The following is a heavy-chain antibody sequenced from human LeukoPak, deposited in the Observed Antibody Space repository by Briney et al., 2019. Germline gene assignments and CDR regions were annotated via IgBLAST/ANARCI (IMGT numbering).Heavy chain of an antibody. D-gene: IGHD3-10*01. CDR3: ASSMVRGVITPLFDY. V-gene: IGHV1-2*02. Sequence: ASVKVSCKASGYTFTCYYMHWVRQAPGQGLEWMGWINPNSGGRNYAQKFQGRVTMTRDTSISTAYMELSRLRSDDTAVYYCASSMVRGVITPLFDYWGQGTLVTVSS. CDR2: INPNSGGR. CDR1: GYTFTCYY. J-gene: IGHJ4*02.